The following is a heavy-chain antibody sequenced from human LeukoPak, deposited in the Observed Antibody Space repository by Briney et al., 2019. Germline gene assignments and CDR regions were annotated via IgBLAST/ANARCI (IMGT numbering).Heavy chain of an antibody. CDR2: INPNSGGT. V-gene: IGHV1-2*02. Sequence: GASVKVSCKASGYTFTDFYMHWVRQAPGQGLEWMGWINPNSGGTNYAHKFQGRVTMTRDTSISTAYMELSRLRSDDTAVYYCARPSSYGNRGATGSIDYWGRGTLVTVSS. CDR3: ARPSSYGNRGATGSIDY. D-gene: IGHD3-10*01. CDR1: GYTFTDFY. J-gene: IGHJ4*02.